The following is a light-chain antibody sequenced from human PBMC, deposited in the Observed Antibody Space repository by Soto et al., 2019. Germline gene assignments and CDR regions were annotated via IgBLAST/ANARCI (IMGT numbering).Light chain of an antibody. V-gene: IGKV1-5*01. CDR2: DAF. CDR3: QQYNSYSWT. J-gene: IGKJ1*01. Sequence: DIPMTQSPYTLSASVGDRVTITCRASQTINTWLAWYQQKPGKAPKLLIDDAFSLESGLPSRFSGSGSGTEFNLTISTLQPDDFALYDCQQYNSYSWTFGEGTKLEI. CDR1: QTINTW.